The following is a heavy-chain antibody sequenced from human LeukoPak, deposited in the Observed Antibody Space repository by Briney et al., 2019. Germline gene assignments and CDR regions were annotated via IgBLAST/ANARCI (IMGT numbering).Heavy chain of an antibody. J-gene: IGHJ4*02. CDR2: ISSSSSYI. Sequence: GGSLRLSCAASGFTFSSYSMNWVRQAPGKGLEWVSSISSSSSYIYYADSVKGRFTISRDNAKNSLYLQMNSLRAEDTAVYYCARNRGAYIAAAGPDYWGQGTLVTVSS. CDR1: GFTFSSYS. D-gene: IGHD6-13*01. V-gene: IGHV3-21*01. CDR3: ARNRGAYIAAAGPDY.